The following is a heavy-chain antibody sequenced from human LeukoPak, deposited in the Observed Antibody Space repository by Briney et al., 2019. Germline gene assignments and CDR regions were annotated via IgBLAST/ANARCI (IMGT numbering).Heavy chain of an antibody. Sequence: GGSLRLSCTASGFTFGDYDMSWFRQAPGKGLEWVAVISYDGSNKYYADSVKGRFTISRDNSKNTLYLQMNSLRAEGTAVYYCARDRYSGYGGFDYWGQGTLVTVSS. CDR3: ARDRYSGYGGFDY. J-gene: IGHJ4*02. CDR1: GFTFGDYD. D-gene: IGHD5-12*01. CDR2: ISYDGSNK. V-gene: IGHV3-30*05.